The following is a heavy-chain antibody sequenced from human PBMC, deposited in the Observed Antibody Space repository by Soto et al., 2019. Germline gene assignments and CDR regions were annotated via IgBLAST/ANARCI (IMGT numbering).Heavy chain of an antibody. V-gene: IGHV3-23*01. CDR1: GFTFSSYA. J-gene: IGHJ4*02. Sequence: EVQLLESGGGLVQPGGSLRLSCAASGFTFSSYAMSWVRQAPGKGLEWVSIIGVGGGDRYYPESVKGRFTISRGNSRDSLYLEMNSLKDEDTAVYYGARVRFGEFVCGQGNLVTVSS. D-gene: IGHD3-10*01. CDR2: IGVGGGDR. CDR3: ARVRFGEFV.